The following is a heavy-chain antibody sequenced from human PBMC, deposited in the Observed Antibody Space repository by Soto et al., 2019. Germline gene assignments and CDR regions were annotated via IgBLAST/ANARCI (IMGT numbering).Heavy chain of an antibody. V-gene: IGHV4-34*01. CDR1: SGSFSGYY. Sequence: QVQLQQWGAGLLKPSETLSLTCAVYSGSFSGYYWSWIRQPPGKGLEWIGEINHSGSTNYNPSLKSRVTISVDTSKNQFSLKLSSVTAADTAVYYCARSAGYFPGWGQGTLVTVSS. J-gene: IGHJ4*02. D-gene: IGHD3-9*01. CDR3: ARSAGYFPG. CDR2: INHSGST.